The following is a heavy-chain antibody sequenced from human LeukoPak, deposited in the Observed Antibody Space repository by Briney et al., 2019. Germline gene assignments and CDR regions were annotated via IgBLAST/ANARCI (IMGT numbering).Heavy chain of an antibody. CDR1: GYTFTSYG. CDR2: ISAYHGNT. J-gene: IGHJ5*02. Sequence: GASVKVSCKASGYTFTSYGMSWVRQAPGQGLHWMGWISAYHGNTNYAQKLQGGVTMTTDTSTSTGYMELRSLRSHDTAVYYCASDGHSHDSYDSSGQSWFDPWGQATLVTVSS. V-gene: IGHV1-18*01. CDR3: ASDGHSHDSYDSSGQSWFDP. D-gene: IGHD3-22*01.